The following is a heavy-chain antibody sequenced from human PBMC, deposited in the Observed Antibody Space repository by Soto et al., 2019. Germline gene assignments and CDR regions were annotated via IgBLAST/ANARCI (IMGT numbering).Heavy chain of an antibody. V-gene: IGHV3-74*01. CDR2: INSDGSST. J-gene: IGHJ3*02. CDR1: GFTFSSYW. Sequence: PGGSLRLSCAASGFTFSSYWMHWVRQAPGKGLVWVSRINSDGSSTSYADSVKGRFTISRDNAKNSLYLQMNSLRAEDTAVYYCARDIVAAAGTGAFDIWGQGTMVTVSS. D-gene: IGHD6-13*01. CDR3: ARDIVAAAGTGAFDI.